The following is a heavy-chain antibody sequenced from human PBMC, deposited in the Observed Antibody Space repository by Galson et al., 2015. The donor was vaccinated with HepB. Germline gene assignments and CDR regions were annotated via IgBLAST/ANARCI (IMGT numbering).Heavy chain of an antibody. V-gene: IGHV3-11*06. Sequence: SLRLSCAASGFTFSDYYMSWIRQAPGKGLEWVSYISSSSSYTNYADSVKGRFTISRDNAKNSLYLQMNSLRAEDTAVYYCARGAYYYGSGSYRHFDYWGQGTLVTVSS. CDR2: ISSSSSYT. J-gene: IGHJ4*02. D-gene: IGHD3-10*01. CDR3: ARGAYYYGSGSYRHFDY. CDR1: GFTFSDYY.